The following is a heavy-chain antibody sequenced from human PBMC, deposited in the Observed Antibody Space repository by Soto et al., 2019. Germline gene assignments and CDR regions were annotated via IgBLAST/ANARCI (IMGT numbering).Heavy chain of an antibody. Sequence: EVQLVESGGGLVQPGGSLKLSCAASGFAFSNYMMIWVRQAPGKGLEWVSHISSDSDRMSYEESVKGRFTVSRDNAQKLLFLQMDSLRHEDTAVYYWARVSVSRVGAQFYDSWGQGTLVPVSS. D-gene: IGHD1-26*01. CDR1: GFAFSNYM. V-gene: IGHV3-48*02. J-gene: IGHJ4*02. CDR3: ARVSVSRVGAQFYDS. CDR2: ISSDSDRM.